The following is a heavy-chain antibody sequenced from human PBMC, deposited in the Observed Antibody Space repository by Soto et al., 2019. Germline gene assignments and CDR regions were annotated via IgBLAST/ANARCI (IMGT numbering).Heavy chain of an antibody. Sequence: QVQLVQSGAEVRKPVASVKVSCKASGYTFTHYYIHWVRQAPGQGLEWMGIINPTGGVTTYAQKFRAGFTMTRDTSTSTVYMELSRLRSEDSAVYYCATSVNSAMAFDYWCQGTLGTVSS. J-gene: IGHJ4*02. CDR3: ATSVNSAMAFDY. CDR1: GYTFTHYY. D-gene: IGHD5-18*01. V-gene: IGHV1-46*01. CDR2: INPTGGVT.